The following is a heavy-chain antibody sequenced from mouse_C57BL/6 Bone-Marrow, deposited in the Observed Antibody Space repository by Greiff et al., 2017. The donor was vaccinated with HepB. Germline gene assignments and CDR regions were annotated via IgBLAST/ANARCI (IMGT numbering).Heavy chain of an antibody. CDR3: AREGTYYDYDLYAMDY. CDR2: IHPNSGST. CDR1: GYTFTSYW. J-gene: IGHJ4*01. Sequence: VQLQQPGAELVKPGASVKLSCKASGYTFTSYWMHWVKQRPGQGLEWIGMIHPNSGSTNYNEKFKSKATLTVDKSSSTAYMQLSSLTSEDSAVYYCAREGTYYDYDLYAMDYWGQGTSVTVSS. V-gene: IGHV1-64*01. D-gene: IGHD2-4*01.